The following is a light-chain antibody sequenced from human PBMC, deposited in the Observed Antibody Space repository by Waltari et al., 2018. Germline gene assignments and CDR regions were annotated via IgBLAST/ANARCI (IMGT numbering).Light chain of an antibody. Sequence: QSALTQPASVSGSPGQSITISCTGTSSDVGGYNFVSWYQQHPGKAPKFMIYEVSKRPSGVSNRVCGSKSGNTASLTISGIQAEEEADYYCSSYTSTNTLVFGGGTKLTVL. J-gene: IGLJ3*02. V-gene: IGLV2-14*01. CDR2: EVS. CDR1: SSDVGGYNF. CDR3: SSYTSTNTLV.